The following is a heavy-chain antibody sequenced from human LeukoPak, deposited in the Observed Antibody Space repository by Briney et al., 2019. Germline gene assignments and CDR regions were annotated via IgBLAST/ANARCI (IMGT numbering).Heavy chain of an antibody. CDR2: ISYDGINK. D-gene: IGHD1-1*01. V-gene: IGHV3-30*18. CDR1: GFTFSSYA. J-gene: IGHJ4*02. CDR3: AKGTGDDGYFDY. Sequence: GRSLRLSCAASGFTFSSYAMHWVRQAPGKGLGWVAVISYDGINKYYADSVKGRFTISRDNSKNTLYLQMNSLRVEHTAVYYCAKGTGDDGYFDYWGQGTLVTVSS.